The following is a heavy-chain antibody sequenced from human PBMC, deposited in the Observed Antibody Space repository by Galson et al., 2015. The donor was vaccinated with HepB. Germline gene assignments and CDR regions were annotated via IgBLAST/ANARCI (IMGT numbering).Heavy chain of an antibody. J-gene: IGHJ6*02. CDR1: GYTFTSYA. D-gene: IGHD2-2*01. CDR3: ARDGSIVVVPAAIWDYYYGMDV. Sequence: SVKVSCKASGYTFTSYAMHWVRQAPGQRLEWMGWINAGNGNTKYSQKFQGRVTITRDTSASTAYMELSSLRSEDTAVYYCARDGSIVVVPAAIWDYYYGMDVWGQGTTVTVSS. V-gene: IGHV1-3*01. CDR2: INAGNGNT.